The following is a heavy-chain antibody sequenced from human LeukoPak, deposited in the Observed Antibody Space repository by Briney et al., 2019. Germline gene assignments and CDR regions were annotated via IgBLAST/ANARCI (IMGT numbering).Heavy chain of an antibody. V-gene: IGHV3-30-3*01. CDR1: GFTFSSYA. J-gene: IGHJ5*02. CDR2: ISYDGSNK. CDR3: ARAPSYSISNWFDP. D-gene: IGHD2-21*01. Sequence: GGSLRLSCAASGFTFSSYAMHWVRQAPGKGLEWAAVISYDGSNKYYADSVKGRFTISRDNSKNTLYLQMNSLRAEDTAVYYCARAPSYSISNWFDPWGQGTLVTVSS.